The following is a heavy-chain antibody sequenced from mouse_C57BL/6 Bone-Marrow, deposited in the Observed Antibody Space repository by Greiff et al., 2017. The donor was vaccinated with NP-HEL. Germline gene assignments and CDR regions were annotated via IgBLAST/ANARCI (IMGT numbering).Heavy chain of an antibody. Sequence: VQLQQSGAELVRPGASVKLSCKASGFNIKDDYMHWVKQRPEQGLEWIGWIDPENGDTEYASKFQGKATITADTSSNTAYLQLSSLTSEDTAVYYCTTDYYGSSYDYWGQGTTLTVSS. CDR1: GFNIKDDY. J-gene: IGHJ2*01. D-gene: IGHD1-1*01. CDR2: IDPENGDT. CDR3: TTDYYGSSYDY. V-gene: IGHV14-4*01.